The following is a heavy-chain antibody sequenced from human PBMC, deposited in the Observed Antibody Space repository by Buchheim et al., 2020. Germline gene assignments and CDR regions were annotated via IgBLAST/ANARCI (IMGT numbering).Heavy chain of an antibody. CDR1: GGSISSGGYY. CDR2: IYHSGGI. Sequence: QVQLQESGPGLVKPSQTLSLTCTVSGGSISSGGYYWSWIRQHPGKGLEWIGYIYHSGGIKYNPSLKRRVTISVDTSKSQFSLKLSSVTAADTAVYYCARGVWANYYDSSGHYIDYWGQGTL. D-gene: IGHD3-22*01. J-gene: IGHJ4*02. CDR3: ARGVWANYYDSSGHYIDY. V-gene: IGHV4-61*08.